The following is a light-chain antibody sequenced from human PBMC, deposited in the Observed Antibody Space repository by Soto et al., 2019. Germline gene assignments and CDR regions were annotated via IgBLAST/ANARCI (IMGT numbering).Light chain of an antibody. CDR1: QSISTGQ. CDR3: EYYGCSIT. V-gene: IGKV3-20*01. CDR2: GTS. Sequence: ETLLTQSPGTLYLFLREIPTLSWGASQSISTGQLAWYQQKPGQAPRLLIYGTSSRASGGIADRFSGSWSGTDFILTISRLEPEDFAVYCCEYYGCSITFAGGTKVDIK. J-gene: IGKJ4*01.